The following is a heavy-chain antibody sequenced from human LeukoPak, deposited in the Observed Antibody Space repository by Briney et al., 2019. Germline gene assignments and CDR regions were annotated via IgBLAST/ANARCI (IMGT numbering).Heavy chain of an antibody. J-gene: IGHJ4*02. CDR3: ARGPAASGYYDSRGRYGYFDY. D-gene: IGHD3-22*01. CDR2: IRYDGSNK. Sequence: HAGGSLRLSCAASGFTFSSYGMHWVRQAPGKGLEWVAFIRYDGSNKYYADSVKGRFTISRDNAKNSLYLQMNSLRAEDTAVYYCARGPAASGYYDSRGRYGYFDYWGQGTLVTVSS. V-gene: IGHV3-30*02. CDR1: GFTFSSYG.